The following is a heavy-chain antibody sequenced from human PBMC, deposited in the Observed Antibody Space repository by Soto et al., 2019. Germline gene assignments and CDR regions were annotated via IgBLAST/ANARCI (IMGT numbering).Heavy chain of an antibody. Sequence: ASVKVSCKASGYTFTGYYMHWVRQAPGQGLERMGWINPNSGGTNYAQKFQGRVTMTRDTSISTAYMELSRLRSDDTAVYYCAREGYSYGSGGRYYYYGMDVWGQGTTVTVSS. CDR3: AREGYSYGSGGRYYYYGMDV. J-gene: IGHJ6*02. CDR1: GYTFTGYY. CDR2: INPNSGGT. D-gene: IGHD5-18*01. V-gene: IGHV1-2*02.